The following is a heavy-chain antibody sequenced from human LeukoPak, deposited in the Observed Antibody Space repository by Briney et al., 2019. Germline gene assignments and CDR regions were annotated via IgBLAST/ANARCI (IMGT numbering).Heavy chain of an antibody. Sequence: SETLSLTCNVSGGSITNYYWSWVRQPPGQGLEWIAYIYHTGSTNYNPSLKSRVTISIDTSKNQFSLNLSSVTAADTAIYYCARGPTRYYFDYWGQGTLVTVSS. V-gene: IGHV4-59*01. CDR1: GGSITNYY. J-gene: IGHJ4*02. CDR2: IYHTGST. CDR3: ARGPTRYYFDY.